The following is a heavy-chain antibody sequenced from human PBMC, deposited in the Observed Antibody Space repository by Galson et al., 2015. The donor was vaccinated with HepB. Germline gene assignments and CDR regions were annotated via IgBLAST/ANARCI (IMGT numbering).Heavy chain of an antibody. CDR1: GDSVSSNSAA. D-gene: IGHD3-10*01. CDR2: TYYRSKWYN. CDR3: ASQELLWFGELFGFDY. Sequence: CAISGDSVSSNSAAWNWIRQSPSRGLVWLGRTYYRSKWYNDYAVSVKSRITINPDTSKNQFSLKLSSVTAADTAVYYCASQELLWFGELFGFDYWGQGTLVTVSS. V-gene: IGHV6-1*01. J-gene: IGHJ4*02.